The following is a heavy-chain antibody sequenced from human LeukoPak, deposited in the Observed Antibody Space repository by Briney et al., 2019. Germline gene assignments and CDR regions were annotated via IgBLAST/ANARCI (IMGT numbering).Heavy chain of an antibody. J-gene: IGHJ4*02. CDR1: GFTFSNAW. CDR2: IKSKTDGGTT. Sequence: GRSLRLSCAASGFTFSNAWMSWVRQAPGKGLEWVGRIKSKTDGGTTDYAAPVKGRFTISRDDSKNTLYLQMNSLKTEDTAVYYCTTDLDYYDSSGYYYYFDYWGQGTLVTVSS. CDR3: TTDLDYYDSSGYYYYFDY. V-gene: IGHV3-15*01. D-gene: IGHD3-22*01.